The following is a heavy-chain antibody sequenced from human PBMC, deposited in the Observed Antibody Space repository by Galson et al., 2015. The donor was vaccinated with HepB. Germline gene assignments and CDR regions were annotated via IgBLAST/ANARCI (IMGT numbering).Heavy chain of an antibody. J-gene: IGHJ4*02. CDR1: GFTFSSYG. D-gene: IGHD3-10*01. CDR3: AKDLPITMVRGVLDY. Sequence: SLRLSCAASGFTFSSYGMHWVRQAPGKGLEWVAVISYDGSNKYYADSVKGRFTISRDNSKNTLYLQMNSLRAEDTAVYYCAKDLPITMVRGVLDYWGQGTLVTVSS. CDR2: ISYDGSNK. V-gene: IGHV3-30*18.